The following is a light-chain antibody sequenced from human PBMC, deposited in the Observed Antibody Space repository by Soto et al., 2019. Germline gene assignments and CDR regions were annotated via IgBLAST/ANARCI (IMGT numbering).Light chain of an antibody. CDR1: QSVSSY. V-gene: IGKV3-11*01. J-gene: IGKJ4*01. CDR3: QQRSKWPPVT. CDR2: DAS. Sequence: EIVLTQSPATLSLSPGERATLSCRASQSVSSYLAWYQQKPGQAPRLLSYDASNRATGIPARFSGSGSGTHFTLTISSLEPEDFAIYYCQQRSKWPPVTFGGGTKVEIK.